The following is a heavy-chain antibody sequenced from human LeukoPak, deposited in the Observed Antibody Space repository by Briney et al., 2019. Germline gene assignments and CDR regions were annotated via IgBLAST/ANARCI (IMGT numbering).Heavy chain of an antibody. CDR2: ISSSGSTI. CDR3: ARALFRLNWFDP. V-gene: IGHV3-48*03. D-gene: IGHD2-21*01. CDR1: GFTFSSYE. J-gene: IGHJ5*02. Sequence: PGGSLRLSCAASGFTFSSYEMNWVRQAPGKGLEWVSYISSSGSTIYYADSVKGRFTISRDNAKNSLYLQMNSLRAEDTAVYYCARALFRLNWFDPWGQGTLVTVSS.